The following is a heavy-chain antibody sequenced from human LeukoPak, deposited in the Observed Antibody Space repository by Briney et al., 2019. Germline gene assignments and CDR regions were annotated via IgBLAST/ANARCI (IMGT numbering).Heavy chain of an antibody. CDR1: GFTFDNSA. D-gene: IGHD3-10*01. J-gene: IGHJ4*02. V-gene: IGHV3-9*01. CDR3: AKDISSLPIRGPLDN. CDR2: ISWNGGSI. Sequence: PGGSLRLSCVGTGFTFDNSAMHWVRQDSGKGLEWVSGISWNGGSIDYVDSVKGRFTISRDNAKNSPYLQMNDLRAEDTALYFCAKDISSLPIRGPLDNWGQGTLVTVSS.